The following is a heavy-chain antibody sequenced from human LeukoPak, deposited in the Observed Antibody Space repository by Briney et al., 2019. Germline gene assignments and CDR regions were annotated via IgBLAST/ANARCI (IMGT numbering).Heavy chain of an antibody. J-gene: IGHJ6*03. D-gene: IGHD2-2*02. CDR3: ARDYHCSSTSCYSNYYYYYMDI. Sequence: SETLSLTCTVSGGSISSYYWSWIRQPAGKGLEWIGRIYTSGSTNYNPSLKSRVTMSVDTSKNQFSLKLSSVTAADTAVYYCARDYHCSSTSCYSNYYYYYMDIWGKGTTVTVSS. CDR1: GGSISSYY. V-gene: IGHV4-4*07. CDR2: IYTSGST.